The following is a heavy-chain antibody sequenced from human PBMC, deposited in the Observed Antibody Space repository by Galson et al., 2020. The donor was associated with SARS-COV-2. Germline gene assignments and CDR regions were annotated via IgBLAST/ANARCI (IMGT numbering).Heavy chain of an antibody. CDR3: ASWRSAYYYGSGGLDY. Sequence: ASVKVSCKASGYTFTGYYMHWVRQAPGQGLEWMGWINPNSGGTNYAQKFQGRVTMTRDTSISTAYMELSRLRTDDKAVYYCASWRSAYYYGSGGLDYWGQGTLVTVSS. J-gene: IGHJ4*02. D-gene: IGHD3-10*01. CDR2: INPNSGGT. CDR1: GYTFTGYY. V-gene: IGHV1-2*02.